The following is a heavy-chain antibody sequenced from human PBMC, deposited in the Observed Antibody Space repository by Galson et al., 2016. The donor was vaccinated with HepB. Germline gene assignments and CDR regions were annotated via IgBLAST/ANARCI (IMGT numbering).Heavy chain of an antibody. CDR1: GGSITSGNYY. CDR3: ARQTRIATFGDAFDI. Sequence: SETLSLTCTVSGGSITSGNYYWGWIRQHPVKGLEWIGYIYETGNTYYNPSLKSRVTISVDTSKNQFYLNLTSVTAADTTVYYCARQTRIATFGDAFDIWGQGTMVTVSS. CDR2: IYETGNT. D-gene: IGHD3-3*01. V-gene: IGHV4-39*01. J-gene: IGHJ3*02.